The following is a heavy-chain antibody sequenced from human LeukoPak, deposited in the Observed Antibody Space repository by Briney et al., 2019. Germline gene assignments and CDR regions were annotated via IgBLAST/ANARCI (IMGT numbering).Heavy chain of an antibody. J-gene: IGHJ1*01. CDR3: ARDPQLALRH. CDR1: GYTFACYY. V-gene: IGHV1-2*02. Sequence: ASVKVSCKASGYTFACYYMHWVRQAPGQGLEWMGWINPNSGGTNYAQKFQGRVTMTRDTSISTAYMELSRLRSDDTAVYYCARDPQLALRHWGQGTLVTVSS. D-gene: IGHD6-13*01. CDR2: INPNSGGT.